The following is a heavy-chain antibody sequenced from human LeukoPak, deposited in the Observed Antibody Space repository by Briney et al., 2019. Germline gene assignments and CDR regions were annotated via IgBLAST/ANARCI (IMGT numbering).Heavy chain of an antibody. CDR1: GYTFINYY. CDR2: ISYDGSNK. J-gene: IGHJ4*02. Sequence: SCKASGYTFINYYMHWVRQAPGKGLEWVAVISYDGSNKYYADSVKGRFTISRDNSKNTLYLQMNSLRAEDTAVYYCAKINYGSGSYSFDYWGQGTLVTVSS. CDR3: AKINYGSGSYSFDY. V-gene: IGHV3-30*18. D-gene: IGHD3-10*01.